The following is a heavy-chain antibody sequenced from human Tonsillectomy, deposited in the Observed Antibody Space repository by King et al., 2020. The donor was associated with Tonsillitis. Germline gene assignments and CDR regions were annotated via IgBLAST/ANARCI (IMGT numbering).Heavy chain of an antibody. Sequence: VQLVESGGGVVQPGRSLRLSCAASGFTFSHYAMHWVRQAPGKGLEWVAIISYDGSEKYYADSVKGRFTISRDNSKNKMYVQRNSLRAEDTAVYYCARDLMSGDWNDPLGYFDYWGQGTLVTVSS. J-gene: IGHJ4*02. CDR1: GFTFSHYA. CDR2: ISYDGSEK. D-gene: IGHD1-1*01. V-gene: IGHV3-30*04. CDR3: ARDLMSGDWNDPLGYFDY.